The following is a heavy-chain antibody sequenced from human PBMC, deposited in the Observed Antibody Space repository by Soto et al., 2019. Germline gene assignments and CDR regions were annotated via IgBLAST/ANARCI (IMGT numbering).Heavy chain of an antibody. D-gene: IGHD5-18*01. CDR1: GFTFSSYG. J-gene: IGHJ4*02. CDR3: AKRNGGAVTRHFDY. Sequence: EVQLLESGGALVQPGGSLRLSCVASGFTFSSYGMSWVRQAPGKGLEWVSAISDGGGDITKYADSVKGRFTMSRDNSRNTVYLQMNGLRVADTAVYYSAKRNGGAVTRHFDYWGQGTLVTVSS. V-gene: IGHV3-23*01. CDR2: ISDGGGDIT.